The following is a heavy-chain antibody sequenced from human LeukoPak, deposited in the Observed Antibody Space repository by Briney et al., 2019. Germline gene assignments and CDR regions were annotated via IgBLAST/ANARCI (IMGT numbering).Heavy chain of an antibody. Sequence: GGSLRLSCAASGFTFRDYGMHWVRQAPGKGLEWVAFIRYDGSNKYYADSVKGRFTFSRDNSKNTLYLQMNSLRPEDTAVYYCAKGTDYYVHYWGQGTLVTVSS. D-gene: IGHD3/OR15-3a*01. CDR1: GFTFRDYG. CDR3: AKGTDYYVHY. V-gene: IGHV3-30*02. CDR2: IRYDGSNK. J-gene: IGHJ4*02.